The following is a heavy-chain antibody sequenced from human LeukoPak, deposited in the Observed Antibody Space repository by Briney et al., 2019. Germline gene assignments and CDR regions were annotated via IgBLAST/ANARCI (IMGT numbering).Heavy chain of an antibody. V-gene: IGHV4-39*01. Sequence: SETLSLTCTVSGGSIRKTNYYWGWIRQTPGNGLEWICSIFSSGSTYYNPSLKSRVTISVDTSKNQFSLKLSSVTAADTAVYYCARHSDVTATRDWGQGTLVTVSS. CDR1: GGSIRKTNYY. D-gene: IGHD1-20*01. CDR3: ARHSDVTATRD. J-gene: IGHJ4*02. CDR2: IFSSGST.